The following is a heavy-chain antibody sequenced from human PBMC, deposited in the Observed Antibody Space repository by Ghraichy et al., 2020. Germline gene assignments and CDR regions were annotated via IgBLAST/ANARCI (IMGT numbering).Heavy chain of an antibody. Sequence: GGSLRLSCAASGFTFSSYGMYWVRQAPGKGLEWVAVISYDGSNKYYADSVKGRFTISRDNSKNTLYLQMNSLRAEDTAVYYCAKDLPVNYNSTEVDVWGQGTTVTVSS. D-gene: IGHD1-1*01. J-gene: IGHJ6*02. V-gene: IGHV3-30*18. CDR1: GFTFSSYG. CDR3: AKDLPVNYNSTEVDV. CDR2: ISYDGSNK.